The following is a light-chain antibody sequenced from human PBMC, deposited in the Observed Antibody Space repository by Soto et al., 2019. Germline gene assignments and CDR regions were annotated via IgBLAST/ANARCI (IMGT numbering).Light chain of an antibody. J-gene: IGKJ1*01. CDR3: QRYGSSRWT. CDR1: QSVSSNY. V-gene: IGKV3-20*01. CDR2: GAS. Sequence: EIVLTQSPGTLSLSPGERATLSCRASQSVSSNYLAWYQQKPGQAPRLLIYGASSRGTGIPDRFSGSGSGTHFTLTISRLEPERVAVYYCQRYGSSRWTFGQGTKVEIK.